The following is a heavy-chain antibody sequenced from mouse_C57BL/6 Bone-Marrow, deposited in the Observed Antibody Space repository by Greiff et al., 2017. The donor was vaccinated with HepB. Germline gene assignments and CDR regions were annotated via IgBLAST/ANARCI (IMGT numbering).Heavy chain of an antibody. CDR1: GFTFSDYG. Sequence: EVKLVESGGGLVKPGGSLKLSCAASGFTFSDYGMHWVRQAPEKGLEWVAYISSGSSTIYYADTVQGRFTISRDNAKNTLFLQMTSLRSEDTAMYYCARQRSSSYFDYWGQGTTRTGSS. J-gene: IGHJ2*01. CDR2: ISSGSSTI. D-gene: IGHD1-1*01. CDR3: ARQRSSSYFDY. V-gene: IGHV5-17*01.